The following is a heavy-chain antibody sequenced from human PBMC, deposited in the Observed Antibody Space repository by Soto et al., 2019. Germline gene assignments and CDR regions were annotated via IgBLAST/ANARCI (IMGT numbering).Heavy chain of an antibody. CDR1: GYSFTNYG. D-gene: IGHD6-19*01. J-gene: IGHJ6*03. Sequence: QDQLVQSGAEVKKPGASVTVSCKASGYSFTNYGVTWVRQAPGQGLEWMGWISAFNGNTHYAQNLQGRVTMTTDASTSTAYMELRSLRSHDTAVYYCARDRGVAPPVAGNTHYYYYMDVWGKGTTVTVSS. CDR2: ISAFNGNT. CDR3: ARDRGVAPPVAGNTHYYYYMDV. V-gene: IGHV1-18*01.